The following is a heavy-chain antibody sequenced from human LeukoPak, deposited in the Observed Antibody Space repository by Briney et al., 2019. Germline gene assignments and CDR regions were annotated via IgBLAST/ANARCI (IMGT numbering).Heavy chain of an antibody. V-gene: IGHV3-74*01. CDR1: GFTFSSYW. CDR2: IDNDGRGT. D-gene: IGHD3-16*01. J-gene: IGHJ4*02. CDR3: ASLNYGPDY. Sequence: GGSLRLSCAASGFTFSSYWMHWVRQAPGKGLVWVSRIDNDGRGTSYADSVKGRFTISRDNAKNRLYLQMNSLRAEDTAVYYCASLNYGPDYWGQGTPVTVSS.